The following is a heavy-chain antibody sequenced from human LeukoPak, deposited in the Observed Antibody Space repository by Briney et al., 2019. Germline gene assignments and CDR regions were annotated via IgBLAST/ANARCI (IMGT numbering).Heavy chain of an antibody. J-gene: IGHJ4*02. V-gene: IGHV1-69*13. CDR2: IIPIFGTA. Sequence: ASVKVSCKASGGTFSSYAISWVRQAPGQGLEWMGGIIPIFGTANYAQKFQGRVTITADESTSTAYMELSSLRSEDTAVYYCARGRWYYYDSSGSFDYWGQGTLVTVSS. CDR3: ARGRWYYYDSSGSFDY. D-gene: IGHD3-22*01. CDR1: GGTFSSYA.